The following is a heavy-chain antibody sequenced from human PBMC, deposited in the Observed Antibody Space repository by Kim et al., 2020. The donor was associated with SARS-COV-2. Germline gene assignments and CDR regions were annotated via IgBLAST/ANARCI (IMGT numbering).Heavy chain of an antibody. J-gene: IGHJ4*02. CDR1: GYTFTSYA. V-gene: IGHV1-3*01. CDR2: INAGNGNT. Sequence: ASVKVSCKASGYTFTSYAMHWVRQAPGQRLEWMGWINAGNGNTKYSQKFQGRVTITRDTSASTAYMELSSLRSEDTAVYYCARYMITFPIYDYWGQGTLVTVSS. CDR3: ARYMITFPIYDY. D-gene: IGHD3-16*01.